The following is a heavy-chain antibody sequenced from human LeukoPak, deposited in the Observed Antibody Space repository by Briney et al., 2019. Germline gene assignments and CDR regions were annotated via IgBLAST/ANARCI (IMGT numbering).Heavy chain of an antibody. V-gene: IGHV3-66*01. D-gene: IGHD3-22*01. CDR3: AKNHYYDSSGPYYYYYYGMDI. Sequence: PGGSLRLSCAASGFTVRTYYMAWVRQAPGKGLEWVSVIYSGGDTFYADSVKGRFTISRDDSKNMIYLEMSTLKAEDTAVYYCAKNHYYDSSGPYYYYYYGMDIWGQGTTVTVSS. CDR1: GFTVRTYY. CDR2: IYSGGDT. J-gene: IGHJ6*02.